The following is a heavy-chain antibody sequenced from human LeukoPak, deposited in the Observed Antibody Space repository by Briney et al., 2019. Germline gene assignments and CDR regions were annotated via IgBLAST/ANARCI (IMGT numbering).Heavy chain of an antibody. D-gene: IGHD6-6*01. J-gene: IGHJ6*03. V-gene: IGHV3-30*02. CDR3: AKDFSSSSWDNYYYYYMDV. Sequence: WXAXIXXXGSNKYYADSVKGRFTISRDNSKNTLYLQMNSLRAEDTAVYYCAKDFSSSSWDNYYYYYMDVWGKGTTVTVSS. CDR2: IXXXGSNK.